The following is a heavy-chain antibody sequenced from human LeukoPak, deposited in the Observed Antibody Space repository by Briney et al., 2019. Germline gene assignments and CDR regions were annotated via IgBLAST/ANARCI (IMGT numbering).Heavy chain of an antibody. D-gene: IGHD2-8*01. CDR3: ARDFCTNGVCSTAFDY. V-gene: IGHV1-2*02. Sequence: ASVKVSCKASGYTFTGYYMHWVRQAPGQGLEWMGWINPNSGGTNYAQKFQGRVTMTRDTSISTAYMELGRLRSDDTAVYYCARDFCTNGVCSTAFDYWGQGTLVTVSS. CDR1: GYTFTGYY. J-gene: IGHJ4*02. CDR2: INPNSGGT.